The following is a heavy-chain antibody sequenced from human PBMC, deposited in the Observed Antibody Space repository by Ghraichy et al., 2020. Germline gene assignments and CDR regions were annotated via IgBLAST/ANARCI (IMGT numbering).Heavy chain of an antibody. CDR3: ARGNYDLLTGKQQKNWYFDL. CDR2: INPSGETT. D-gene: IGHD3-9*01. Sequence: ASVKVSCKASGYTFTRYNIHWVRQAPGQGLEWMGIINPSGETTRYAQKFRGRVTMARDTSTTTVYMELTSLRSEDTAVYYCARGNYDLLTGKQQKNWYFDLWGRGTLVTVSS. CDR1: GYTFTRYN. V-gene: IGHV1-46*01. J-gene: IGHJ2*01.